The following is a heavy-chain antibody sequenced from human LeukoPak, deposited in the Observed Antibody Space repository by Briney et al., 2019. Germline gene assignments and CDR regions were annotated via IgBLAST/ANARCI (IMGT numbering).Heavy chain of an antibody. CDR3: AKLLRYFDADAFDI. CDR1: GGSFSGYY. D-gene: IGHD3-9*01. V-gene: IGHV4-34*01. CDR2: INHSGST. Sequence: SETLSLTCAVYGGSFSGYYWSWIRQPPGKGLEWIGEINHSGSTNYNPSLKSRVTISVDTSKNQFSLKLSSVTAADTAVYYCAKLLRYFDADAFDIWTKGQWSPSLQ. J-gene: IGHJ3*02.